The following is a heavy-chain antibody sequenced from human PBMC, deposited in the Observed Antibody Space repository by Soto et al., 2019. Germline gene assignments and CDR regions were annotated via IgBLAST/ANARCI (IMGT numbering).Heavy chain of an antibody. V-gene: IGHV1-69*12. J-gene: IGHJ4*02. Sequence: QVQLVQSGAEVKKPGSSVKVSCKASGGTFSSYAISWVRQAPGQGLEWMGGIIPIFGTANYAQKFQGRVTXXAXEXXRTPYMELSSLRSEDTAVYYCASVVAYSYGSGFDYWGQGTLVTVSS. CDR3: ASVVAYSYGSGFDY. D-gene: IGHD5-18*01. CDR2: IIPIFGTA. CDR1: GGTFSSYA.